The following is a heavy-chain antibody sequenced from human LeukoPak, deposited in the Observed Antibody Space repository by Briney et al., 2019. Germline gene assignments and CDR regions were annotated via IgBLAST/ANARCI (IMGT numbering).Heavy chain of an antibody. J-gene: IGHJ6*02. CDR1: GGSISSYY. D-gene: IGHD6-13*01. Sequence: SGTLSLTCTVSGGSISSYYWSWIRQPAGKGLEWIGRIYTSGSTNYNPSLKSRVTMSVDTSKNQFSLKLSSATAADTAVYYCASSFIAAAGPPYCYYGMDVWGQGTTVTVSS. CDR2: IYTSGST. CDR3: ASSFIAAAGPPYCYYGMDV. V-gene: IGHV4-4*07.